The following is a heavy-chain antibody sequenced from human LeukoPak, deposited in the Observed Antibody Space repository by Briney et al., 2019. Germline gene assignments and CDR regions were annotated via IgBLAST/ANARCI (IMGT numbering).Heavy chain of an antibody. CDR3: ARAGNYYTSGNYLGY. V-gene: IGHV4-4*02. Sequence: SETLSLTCAVSGDSISSSNWWSWVRQPPGKGLEWIGEIYHSGSTNYNPSLNPSLKSRVTISVDKSKNQFSLKLNSVTAADTAVYYCARAGNYYTSGNYLGYWGQGTLVTVSS. CDR2: IYHSGST. CDR1: GDSISSSNW. J-gene: IGHJ4*02. D-gene: IGHD3-10*01.